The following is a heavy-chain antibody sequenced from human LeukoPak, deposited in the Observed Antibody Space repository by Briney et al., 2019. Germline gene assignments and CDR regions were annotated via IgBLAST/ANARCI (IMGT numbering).Heavy chain of an antibody. Sequence: PSETLSLTCTVSGYSISSGYYWGWIRQPPGKGLEWIGSIYHSGSTYYNPSLKSRVTISVDTSMNQFSLKLSSVTAADTAVYYCARVDVWGSSTSDYFDYWGQGTLVTVSS. CDR3: ARVDVWGSSTSDYFDY. D-gene: IGHD3-16*01. J-gene: IGHJ4*02. CDR1: GYSISSGYY. V-gene: IGHV4-38-2*02. CDR2: IYHSGST.